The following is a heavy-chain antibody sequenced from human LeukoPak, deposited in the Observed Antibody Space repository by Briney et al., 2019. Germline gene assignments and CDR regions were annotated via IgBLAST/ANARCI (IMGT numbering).Heavy chain of an antibody. V-gene: IGHV4-59*01. Sequence: SETLSLTCIVSGCTISSYYWSWIRQPPGKGLEWIWYIYYGGCNNYNPSLVSRVTISVDTSKNQFSLKLSSVTATDTAVYFCARASFNSYGIDVFDHWGQGTLVTVSS. D-gene: IGHD5-18*01. CDR3: ARASFNSYGIDVFDH. J-gene: IGHJ4*02. CDR1: GCTISSYY. CDR2: IYYGGCN.